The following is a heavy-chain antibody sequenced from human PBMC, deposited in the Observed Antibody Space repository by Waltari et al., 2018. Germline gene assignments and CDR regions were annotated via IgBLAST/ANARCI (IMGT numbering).Heavy chain of an antibody. J-gene: IGHJ4*02. D-gene: IGHD3-3*01. V-gene: IGHV3-30*18. Sequence: QVRLVDSGGGVVQPGRSLRLSCAASGFSIITYGLHWVRQAPGKGLEWLAIRSYDGTSQYYADSVKGRFTISRDTSKNTLYLQMDSLRVEDSAVYYCAKGGNDFWSTNYNEEYYFDSWGQGSLVTVSS. CDR3: AKGGNDFWSTNYNEEYYFDS. CDR2: RSYDGTSQ. CDR1: GFSIITYG.